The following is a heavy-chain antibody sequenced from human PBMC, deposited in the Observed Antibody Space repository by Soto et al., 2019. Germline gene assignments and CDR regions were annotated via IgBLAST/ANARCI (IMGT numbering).Heavy chain of an antibody. J-gene: IGHJ4*02. CDR1: GFTFNTYY. CDR3: ARGIYFGSARYYFDY. CDR2: ISSSGDST. V-gene: IGHV3-64*02. Sequence: PGGSLRLSCAASGFTFNTYYMHWVRQAPGKGLEYVSAISSSGDSTYYADSVKGRFTIPRDNSKNTMYLQMGSLRAEDMAFYYCARGIYFGSARYYFDYWGKGALVTGSS. D-gene: IGHD3-10*01.